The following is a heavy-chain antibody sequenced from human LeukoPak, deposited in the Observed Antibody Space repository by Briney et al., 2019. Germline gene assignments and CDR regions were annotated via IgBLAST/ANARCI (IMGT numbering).Heavy chain of an antibody. V-gene: IGHV7-4-1*02. J-gene: IGHJ4*02. CDR1: GYTFTSYA. Sequence: ASVKVSCKAAGYTFTSYAMNWVRQAPGQGLEWMGWINTKTGNPTYAQGFTGRFVFSLDTSVSTAYLQISSLKAEDTAVYYCARAGGYFGKEAAAGRGGTDYWGQGTLVTVSS. CDR2: INTKTGNP. D-gene: IGHD6-13*01. CDR3: ARAGGYFGKEAAAGRGGTDY.